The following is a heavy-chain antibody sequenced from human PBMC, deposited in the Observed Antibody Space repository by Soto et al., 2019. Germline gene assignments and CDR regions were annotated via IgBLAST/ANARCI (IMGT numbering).Heavy chain of an antibody. D-gene: IGHD3-22*01. CDR3: ARDTYYDSKYGGDYYYYYGMDV. CDR2: IYHSGST. V-gene: IGHV4-4*02. Sequence: KPSETLSLTCAVSGGSISSSNWWSWVRQPPGKGLEWIGEIYHSGSTNYNPSLKSRVTISVDKSKNQFSLKLSSVTAADTAVYYCARDTYYDSKYGGDYYYYYGMDVWGQGTTVTVSS. CDR1: GGSISSSNW. J-gene: IGHJ6*02.